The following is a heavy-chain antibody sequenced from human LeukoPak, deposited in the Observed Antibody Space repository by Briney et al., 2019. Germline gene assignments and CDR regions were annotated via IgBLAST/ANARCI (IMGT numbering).Heavy chain of an antibody. CDR2: IYSGGGT. CDR3: ARDGSPYYYDSSGYHT. J-gene: IGHJ5*02. Sequence: PGGSLRLSCAASGFTASSTYMSWVRQAPGKGLEWVSVIYSGGGTYYADSVKGRFTISRDNSKNTLYLQMNSLRAEDTAVYYCARDGSPYYYDSSGYHTWGQGTLVTVSS. CDR1: GFTASSTY. V-gene: IGHV3-53*01. D-gene: IGHD3-22*01.